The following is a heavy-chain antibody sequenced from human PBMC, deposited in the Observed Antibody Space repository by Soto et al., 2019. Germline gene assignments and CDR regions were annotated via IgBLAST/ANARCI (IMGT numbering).Heavy chain of an antibody. Sequence: GGSLRLSCEGPGFTFSDYGFHWVRQAPGKGLEWVAMISYGGSDRYYRDSVRGRFTISRDDSKNTVFLQMNSLRTEDTAMYYCARSTYCNGGSCYPQYWGPGTLVTVSS. CDR2: ISYGGSDR. V-gene: IGHV3-30*03. CDR3: ARSTYCNGGSCYPQY. J-gene: IGHJ4*02. D-gene: IGHD2-15*01. CDR1: GFTFSDYG.